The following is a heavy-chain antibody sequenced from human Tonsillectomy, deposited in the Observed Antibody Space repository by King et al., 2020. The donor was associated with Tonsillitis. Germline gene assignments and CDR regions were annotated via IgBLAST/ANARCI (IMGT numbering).Heavy chain of an antibody. D-gene: IGHD1-26*01. CDR2: IYSGGST. Sequence: VQLVESGGGLVQPGGSLRLSCAASGFTVSSNYMSWVRQAPGKGLEWVSVIYSGGSTYYADFVKCRFTISRHNSKNTLYLQMNSLRAEDTAVYYCAREGGWELVYGAFDIWGQGTMVTVSS. CDR1: GFTVSSNY. V-gene: IGHV3-53*04. J-gene: IGHJ3*02. CDR3: AREGGWELVYGAFDI.